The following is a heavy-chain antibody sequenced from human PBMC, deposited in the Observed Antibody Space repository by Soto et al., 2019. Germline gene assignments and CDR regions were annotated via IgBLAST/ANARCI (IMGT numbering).Heavy chain of an antibody. CDR3: AHRPHYYDFGFHFDY. J-gene: IGHJ4*02. CDR2: IYWDDDK. Sequence: QITLKESGPTLVKPTQTLTLTCTFSGFSLSTSGVGVGWIRQPPGKALEWLALIYWDDDKRYSPSLKSRLTITKDTSKNQVVHTMTNTDPVDTATYYCAHRPHYYDFGFHFDYWGQGNLVTVSS. V-gene: IGHV2-5*02. CDR1: GFSLSTSGVG. D-gene: IGHD3-3*01.